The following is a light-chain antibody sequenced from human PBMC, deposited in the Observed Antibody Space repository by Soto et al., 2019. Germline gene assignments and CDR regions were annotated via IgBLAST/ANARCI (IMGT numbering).Light chain of an antibody. CDR3: CSYGGSGTL. Sequence: QSALTQPRSVSGSPGQSVTISCTGTSSDVGGYNFVSWYQQYPGTVPKLIIYDVSHRPSGVPDRFSASKSDNTASLTISGLQDEDEADYYCCSYGGSGTLFGGGTKVTVL. V-gene: IGLV2-11*01. CDR1: SSDVGGYNF. CDR2: DVS. J-gene: IGLJ2*01.